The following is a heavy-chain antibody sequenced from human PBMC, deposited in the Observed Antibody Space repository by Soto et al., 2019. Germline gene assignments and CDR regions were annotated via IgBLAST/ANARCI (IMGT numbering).Heavy chain of an antibody. CDR3: TRDASRDSSARGWFDP. CDR1: GFTFRSFA. CDR2: ISSNSAYI. Sequence: GGSLRLSCAASGFTFRSFAMNWVRQAPGKGLEWVSTISSNSAYIYYTDALRGRFTISRDNAKNSLHLQMNSLRAEDTAVYYCTRDASRDSSARGWFDPWGPGTLVTVSS. D-gene: IGHD6-13*01. J-gene: IGHJ5*02. V-gene: IGHV3-21*01.